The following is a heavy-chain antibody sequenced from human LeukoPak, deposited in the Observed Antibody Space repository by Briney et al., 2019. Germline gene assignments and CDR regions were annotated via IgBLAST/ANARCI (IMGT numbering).Heavy chain of an antibody. CDR2: IITYNGNT. D-gene: IGHD3-16*01. CDR1: GYTFTSYG. CDR3: ARDTKRSRARWENLGIDP. Sequence: GASVKVSCKASGYTFTSYGISWVRQAPGQGLEWMGYIITYNGNTNYAQKLQGRVTMTTDTSTSTAYMELRSLRSDDTAVYYCARDTKRSRARWENLGIDPWGQGTLVTASS. J-gene: IGHJ5*02. V-gene: IGHV1-18*01.